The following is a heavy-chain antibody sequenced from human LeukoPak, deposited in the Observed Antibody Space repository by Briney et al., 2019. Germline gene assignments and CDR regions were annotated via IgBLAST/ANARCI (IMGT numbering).Heavy chain of an antibody. CDR1: GGSIGSGDYY. D-gene: IGHD6-13*01. CDR2: IYYTGST. J-gene: IGHJ4*02. Sequence: SQTLSLTCTVSGGSIGSGDYYWSWIRQPPGKELEWIGYIYYTGSTNYNPSLKNRLTISLDTSKNQFSLKLSSVTAADTAVYYCARGKGAAGIGFDYWGQGTLVTVSS. CDR3: ARGKGAAGIGFDY. V-gene: IGHV4-61*08.